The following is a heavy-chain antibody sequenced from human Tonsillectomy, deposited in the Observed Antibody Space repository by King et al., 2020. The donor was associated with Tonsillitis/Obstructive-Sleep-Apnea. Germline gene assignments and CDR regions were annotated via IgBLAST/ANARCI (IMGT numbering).Heavy chain of an antibody. CDR1: GFTFDDYA. J-gene: IGHJ4*02. D-gene: IGHD3-22*01. CDR3: ARSSGFDPWGDY. CDR2: ISGDGGST. Sequence: VQLVESGGGVVQPGGSLRLSCAASGFTFDDYAMPWVRQAPGKGLEWVSLISGDGGSTYYADSVKGRFTISRDNSKNSLYLHMNSLRTEDTALYYCARSSGFDPWGDYWGQGTLVTVSS. V-gene: IGHV3-43*02.